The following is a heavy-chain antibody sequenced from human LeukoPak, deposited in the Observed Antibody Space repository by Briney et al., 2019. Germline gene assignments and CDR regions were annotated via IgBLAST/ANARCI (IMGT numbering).Heavy chain of an antibody. D-gene: IGHD3-22*01. CDR2: ISSSSSYI. J-gene: IGHJ4*02. CDR3: ARGQLYYDSSGFDY. CDR1: GFTFSSYS. Sequence: PGGSLRLSCAASGFTFSSYSMNWVRQAPGKGLEWVSSISSSSSYIYYVDSVKGRFTISRDNAKNSLYLQMNSLRAEDTAVYYCARGQLYYDSSGFDYWGQGPLVTVSS. V-gene: IGHV3-21*01.